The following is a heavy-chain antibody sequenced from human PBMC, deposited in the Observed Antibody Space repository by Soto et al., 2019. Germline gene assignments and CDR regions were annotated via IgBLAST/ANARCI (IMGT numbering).Heavy chain of an antibody. Sequence: PSETLSLTCTVSGGSISSYYWIWIRQPPGKGLEWIGYIYYSGSTNYNPSLKSRVTISVDTSKSQFSLKLSSVTAADTAVYYCARAYGGYADYWGQGALVTVS. CDR3: ARAYGGYADY. D-gene: IGHD5-12*01. CDR1: GGSISSYY. J-gene: IGHJ4*02. V-gene: IGHV4-59*01. CDR2: IYYSGST.